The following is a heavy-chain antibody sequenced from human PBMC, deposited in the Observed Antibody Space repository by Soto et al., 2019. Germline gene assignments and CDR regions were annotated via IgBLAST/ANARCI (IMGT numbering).Heavy chain of an antibody. V-gene: IGHV4-59*01. D-gene: IGHD2-2*01. J-gene: IGHJ4*02. CDR1: GGSISSYY. CDR2: IYYSGST. Sequence: PSETLSLTCTVSGGSISSYYWSWIRQPPGKGLEWIGYIYYSGSTNYNPSLKSRVTISVDTSKNQFSLKLSSVTAADTAVYYCARGSYRTSPSCSTHFDYWGQGTLVTVST. CDR3: ARGSYRTSPSCSTHFDY.